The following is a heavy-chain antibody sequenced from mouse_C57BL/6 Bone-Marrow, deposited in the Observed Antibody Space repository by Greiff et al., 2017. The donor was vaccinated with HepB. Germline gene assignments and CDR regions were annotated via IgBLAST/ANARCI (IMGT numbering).Heavy chain of an antibody. CDR1: GFSLTSYA. D-gene: IGHD1-1*01. V-gene: IGHV2-9-1*01. Sequence: VKLVESGPGLVAPSQRLSITCTVSGFSLTSYAISWVRQPPGKGLEWLGVIWTGGGTNYNSALKSRLSISKDNSKSQVFLKMNSLQTDDTARYYCARNPYYYGSRGYWYFDVWGTGTTVTVSS. CDR3: ARNPYYYGSRGYWYFDV. CDR2: IWTGGGT. J-gene: IGHJ1*03.